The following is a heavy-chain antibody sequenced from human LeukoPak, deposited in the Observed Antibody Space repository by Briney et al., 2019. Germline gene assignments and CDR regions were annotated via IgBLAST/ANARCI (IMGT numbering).Heavy chain of an antibody. CDR2: VSYSGST. J-gene: IGHJ3*02. CDR1: GGSIRTGDPY. Sequence: SETLSLTCTVSGGSIRTGDPYWTWIRQPPGKGLEWIGYVSYSGSTYYNPSLKSRVAMSIDTSKNQFSLKLTSVTVADTAMYYCARPNDEDAFDIWGQGTLVTVSS. V-gene: IGHV4-30-4*01. CDR3: ARPNDEDAFDI.